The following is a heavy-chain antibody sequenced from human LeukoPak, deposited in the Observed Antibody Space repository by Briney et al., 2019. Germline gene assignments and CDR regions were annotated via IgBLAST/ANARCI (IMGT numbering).Heavy chain of an antibody. Sequence: PSETLSLTCAVYGGSLSGYYWSWIRQPPGKGLEWIGEINHSGSTNYNPSLKSRVTISVDTSKNQFSLKLSSVTAADTAVYYCARGSGYYGSGSYYFRYYYYYMDVWGKGTTVTVSS. CDR2: INHSGST. CDR1: GGSLSGYY. CDR3: ARGSGYYGSGSYYFRYYYYYMDV. J-gene: IGHJ6*03. D-gene: IGHD3-10*01. V-gene: IGHV4-34*01.